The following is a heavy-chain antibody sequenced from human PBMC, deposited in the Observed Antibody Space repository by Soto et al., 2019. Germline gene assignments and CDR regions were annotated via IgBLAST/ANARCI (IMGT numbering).Heavy chain of an antibody. D-gene: IGHD6-25*01. CDR3: AKRSGGGSYFDY. V-gene: IGHV3-23*01. Sequence: GGSLRLSCAASEFTFSSYGMSWVRQAPGKGLEWVSGFSGSGATTYYADSVKGRFTISRDNSKNTLYLQMNSLRAEDTAVYYCAKRSGGGSYFDYWGQGTVVTVSS. CDR1: EFTFSSYG. J-gene: IGHJ4*02. CDR2: FSGSGATT.